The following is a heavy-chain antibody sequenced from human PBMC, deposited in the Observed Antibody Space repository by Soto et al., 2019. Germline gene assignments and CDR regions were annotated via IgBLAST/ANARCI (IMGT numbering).Heavy chain of an antibody. CDR3: ASSRRETHYYMHL. V-gene: IGHV4-59*01. D-gene: IGHD6-6*01. J-gene: IGHJ6*03. CDR1: GVSISSYY. CDR2: IYYSGST. Sequence: QVQLQESGPGLVKPSETLSLTCTVSGVSISSYYWSWIRQPPGKGLEWIGYIYYSGSTNYNPALKSRVAMSIDTPKNQFSLKLTSVSAADTAVYYCASSRRETHYYMHLWGKGTTVTVSS.